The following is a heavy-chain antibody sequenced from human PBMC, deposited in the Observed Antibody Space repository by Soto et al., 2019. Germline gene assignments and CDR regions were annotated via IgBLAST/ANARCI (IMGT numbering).Heavy chain of an antibody. D-gene: IGHD3-10*01. CDR2: INDSGIT. V-gene: IGHV4-39*07. Sequence: SETLSLTCTVSGGSISSSSSFWSWIRQPPGKGLEWIGEINDSGITNYNPSLNSRVTFSVDTSKNQFSLDLRSVTAADTAVYYCASGRGTENYWGQGTLVTVSS. CDR1: GGSISSSSSF. J-gene: IGHJ4*02. CDR3: ASGRGTENY.